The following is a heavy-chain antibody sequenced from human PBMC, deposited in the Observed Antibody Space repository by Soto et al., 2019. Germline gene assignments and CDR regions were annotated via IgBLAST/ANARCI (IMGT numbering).Heavy chain of an antibody. J-gene: IGHJ3*02. CDR1: GFTFSSYG. Sequence: GESLKISCAASGFTFSSYGMHWVRQAPGKGLEWVAVISYDGSNKYYADSVKGRFTISRDNSKNTLYLQMNSLRAEDTAVYYCAKGSCSTSCYSRDTWAFDIWGQGTMVTVSS. V-gene: IGHV3-30*18. CDR2: ISYDGSNK. CDR3: AKGSCSTSCYSRDTWAFDI. D-gene: IGHD2-2*02.